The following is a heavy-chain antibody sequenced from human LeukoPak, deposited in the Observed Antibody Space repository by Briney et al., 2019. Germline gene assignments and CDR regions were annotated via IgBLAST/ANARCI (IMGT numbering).Heavy chain of an antibody. D-gene: IGHD5-18*01. Sequence: PGGSLRLSCAASGFTFSSYGMHWVRQAPGKALEWVAVISYDGSNKYYADSVKGRFTISRDNSKNTLYLQMNSLRAEDTAVYYCARGPGYSYGYYYYGMDVWGQGTTVTVSS. J-gene: IGHJ6*02. CDR1: GFTFSSYG. CDR2: ISYDGSNK. V-gene: IGHV3-30*03. CDR3: ARGPGYSYGYYYYGMDV.